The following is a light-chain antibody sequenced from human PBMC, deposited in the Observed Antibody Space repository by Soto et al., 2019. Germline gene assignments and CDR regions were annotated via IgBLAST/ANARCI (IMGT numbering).Light chain of an antibody. CDR1: SSDVGGYNY. CDR3: SSYTSSSTLV. V-gene: IGLV2-14*01. CDR2: EVS. J-gene: IGLJ1*01. Sequence: SALTQPASVSGSPGQSITISCTGTSSDVGGYNYVSWYQQHPGKAPKLMIYEVSNRPSGVSNRFSGSKSGNTASLTISAIQAEDEADYYSSSYTSSSTLVFGSGTKLTVL.